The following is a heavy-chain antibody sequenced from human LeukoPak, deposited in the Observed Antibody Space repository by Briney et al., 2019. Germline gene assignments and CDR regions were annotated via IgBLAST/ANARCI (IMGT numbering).Heavy chain of an antibody. CDR2: ISGSGGST. V-gene: IGHV3-23*01. CDR3: AKTGGIAAAH. D-gene: IGHD6-13*01. Sequence: GGSLRLSCAASGFTFSTYGMTWVRQAPGKGLEWVSAISGSGGSTYYADSVKGRFTISRDNSKNTLYLQMNSLRAEDTALYYCAKTGGIAAAHWGPGTLVTVSS. J-gene: IGHJ4*02. CDR1: GFTFSTYG.